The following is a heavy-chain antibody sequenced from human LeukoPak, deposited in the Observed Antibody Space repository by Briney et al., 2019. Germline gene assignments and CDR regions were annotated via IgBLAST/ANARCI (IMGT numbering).Heavy chain of an antibody. V-gene: IGHV3-53*01. CDR3: AKSLLTTASGTGRAFDI. J-gene: IGHJ3*02. Sequence: PGGSLRLSCAASGFTVSSNYMSWVRQAPGKGLEWVSVIYSGGSTFHADPLKGRFTISRDNSKNTLYLQMDSLRAEDTAKYYCAKSLLTTASGTGRAFDIWGQGTVVTVSA. CDR1: GFTVSSNY. D-gene: IGHD1-26*01. CDR2: IYSGGST.